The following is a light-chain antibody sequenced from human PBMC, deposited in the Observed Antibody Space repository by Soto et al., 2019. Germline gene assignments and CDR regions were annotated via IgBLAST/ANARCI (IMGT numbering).Light chain of an antibody. J-gene: IGLJ1*01. CDR1: SSNIGGGYD. CDR3: SSYVGTNSYV. CDR2: GNN. Sequence: QCVLTKPPSVSVAPGQRVTISCNGSSSNIGGGYDVHWYQHLPGRAPKLLIYGNNNRPSGVPDRFSGSKSGTTASLTVSGLQAEDEADYYCSSYVGTNSYVFGTGTKVTV. V-gene: IGLV1-40*01.